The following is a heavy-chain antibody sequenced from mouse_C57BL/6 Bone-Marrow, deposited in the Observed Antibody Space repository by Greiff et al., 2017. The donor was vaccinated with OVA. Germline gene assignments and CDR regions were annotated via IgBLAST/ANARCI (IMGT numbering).Heavy chain of an antibody. V-gene: IGHV5-4*01. CDR3: ARDQGIYYDYDGGYFDV. CDR1: GFTFSSYA. CDR2: ISDGGSYT. D-gene: IGHD2-4*01. J-gene: IGHJ1*03. Sequence: EVKVVESGGGLVKPGGSLKLSCAASGFTFSSYAMSWVRQTPEKRLEWVATISDGGSYTYYPDNVKGRFTISRDNAKNNLYLQMSHLKSEDTAMYYCARDQGIYYDYDGGYFDVWGTGTTVTVSS.